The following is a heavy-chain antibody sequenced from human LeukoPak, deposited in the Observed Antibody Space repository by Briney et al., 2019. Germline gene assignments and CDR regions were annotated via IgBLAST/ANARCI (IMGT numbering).Heavy chain of an antibody. CDR3: AREVPYGYYYDSSWYIDL. CDR1: GFSVSSNY. Sequence: GGSLRLSCAASGFSVSSNYMSWVRQAPGKGLEWVSVIYSGGSTYYADSVKGRFTISRDNSKNTLYLQVNSLRAEDTAVYYCAREVPYGYYYDSSWYIDLWGRGTLVTVSS. J-gene: IGHJ2*01. CDR2: IYSGGST. V-gene: IGHV3-66*01. D-gene: IGHD3-22*01.